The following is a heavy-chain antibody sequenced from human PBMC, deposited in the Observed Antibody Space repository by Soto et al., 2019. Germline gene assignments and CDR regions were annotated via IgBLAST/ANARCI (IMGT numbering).Heavy chain of an antibody. V-gene: IGHV3-7*03. J-gene: IGHJ4*02. Sequence: GGSLRLSCAASGVTLRNYWMNWVRQAPGKGLEWVANIKEDGSAKYYVDSVKGRFTIFRDNAKNSLYLQMNGLRTEDTAVYYCAGGPGWKIDHWGQGTLVTVSS. CDR2: IKEDGSAK. CDR3: AGGPGWKIDH. D-gene: IGHD3-16*01. CDR1: GVTLRNYW.